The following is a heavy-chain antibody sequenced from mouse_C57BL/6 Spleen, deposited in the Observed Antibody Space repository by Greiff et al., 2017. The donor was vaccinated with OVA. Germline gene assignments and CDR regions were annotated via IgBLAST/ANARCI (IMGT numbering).Heavy chain of an antibody. V-gene: IGHV1-82*01. D-gene: IGHD1-1*01. CDR1: GYAFSSSW. J-gene: IGHJ3*01. Sequence: VQLQQSGPELVKPGASVKISCKASGYAFSSSWMNWVKQRPGKGLEWIGRIYPGDGDTNYNGKFKGKATLTADKSSSTAYMQLSSLTSEDSAVFFCARGGYGSGFAYWGQGTLVTVSA. CDR3: ARGGYGSGFAY. CDR2: IYPGDGDT.